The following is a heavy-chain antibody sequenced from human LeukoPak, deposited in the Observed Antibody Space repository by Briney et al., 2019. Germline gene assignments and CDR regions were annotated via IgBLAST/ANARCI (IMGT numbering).Heavy chain of an antibody. CDR1: GFAVSSSY. CDR2: IYIDGNT. Sequence: PGGSLRPSCTASGFAVSSSYMAWVRQAPGKGLEWLSLIYIDGNTYSADSLKGRFTISRDNSKNTLYLQMNSLTAEDTAVYYCARMDGDPHYYGMDVWGQGTTVTVS. CDR3: ARMDGDPHYYGMDV. V-gene: IGHV3-66*01. D-gene: IGHD7-27*01. J-gene: IGHJ6*02.